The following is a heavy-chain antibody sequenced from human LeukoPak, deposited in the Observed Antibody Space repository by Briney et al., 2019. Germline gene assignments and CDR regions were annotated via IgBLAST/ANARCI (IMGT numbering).Heavy chain of an antibody. CDR2: IIPIFGTA. CDR1: GGTFSSYA. V-gene: IGHV1-69*13. Sequence: ASVKVSCKASGGTFSSYAISWVRQAPGQGLEWMGGIIPIFGTANYAQKFQGRVTITADESTSTAYMELSSLRSEDTAVYYCARVGGSTGYSSSWYHWFDPWGQGTLVTVSS. D-gene: IGHD6-13*01. J-gene: IGHJ5*02. CDR3: ARVGGSTGYSSSWYHWFDP.